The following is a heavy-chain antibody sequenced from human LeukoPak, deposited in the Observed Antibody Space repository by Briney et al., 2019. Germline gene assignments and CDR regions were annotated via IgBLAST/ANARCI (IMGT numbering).Heavy chain of an antibody. V-gene: IGHV3-48*03. CDR2: ISSSGSTI. D-gene: IGHD3-10*02. CDR3: AELGITMIGGV. Sequence: GGSLRLSCAASGFTFSSYEMNWVRQTPGKGLEWVSYISSSGSTIYYADSVKGRFTISRDNAKNSLYLQMNSLRAEDTAVYYCAELGITMIGGVWGKGTTVTISS. CDR1: GFTFSSYE. J-gene: IGHJ6*04.